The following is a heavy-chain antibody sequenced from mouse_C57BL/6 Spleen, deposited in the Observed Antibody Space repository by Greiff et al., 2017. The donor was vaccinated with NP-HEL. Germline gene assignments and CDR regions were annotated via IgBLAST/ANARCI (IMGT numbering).Heavy chain of an antibody. Sequence: VMLVESGPGLVAPSQSLSITCTVSGFSLTSYGVDWVRQSPGKGLEWLGVIWGVGSTNYNSALKSRLSISKDNSKSQVFLKMNSLQTDDTAMYYCASGAQDASFAYWGQGTLVTVSA. CDR3: ASGAQDASFAY. J-gene: IGHJ3*01. CDR1: GFSLTSYG. CDR2: IWGVGST. V-gene: IGHV2-6*01. D-gene: IGHD3-2*02.